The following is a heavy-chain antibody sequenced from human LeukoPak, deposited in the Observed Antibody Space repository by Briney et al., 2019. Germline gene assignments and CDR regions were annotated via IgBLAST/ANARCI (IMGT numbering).Heavy chain of an antibody. J-gene: IGHJ4*02. CDR1: GGSFSGYY. V-gene: IGHV4-34*01. CDR2: INHSGST. CDR3: ASSGSGWYDGGFDY. D-gene: IGHD6-19*01. Sequence: PSETLSLTCAVYGGSFSGYYWSWIRQPPGKGLEWIGEINHSGSTNYNPSLKSRVTISVDTSKNQFSLKLSSVTAADTAVYCCASSGSGWYDGGFDYWGQGTLVTVSS.